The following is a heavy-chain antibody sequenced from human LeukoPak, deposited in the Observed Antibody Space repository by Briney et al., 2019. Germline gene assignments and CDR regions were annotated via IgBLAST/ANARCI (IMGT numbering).Heavy chain of an antibody. Sequence: PGGSLRLSWVASGFTFSHYTINWVRQARGKGLEWVSVIYSGGSTYYADSVKGRSTISRDNSKNTLYLQMNSLRAEDTAVYYCARDRGGSYPLGRLEYWGQGTLVTVSS. CDR1: GFTFSHYT. D-gene: IGHD1-26*01. J-gene: IGHJ4*02. CDR3: ARDRGGSYPLGRLEY. CDR2: IYSGGST. V-gene: IGHV3-53*01.